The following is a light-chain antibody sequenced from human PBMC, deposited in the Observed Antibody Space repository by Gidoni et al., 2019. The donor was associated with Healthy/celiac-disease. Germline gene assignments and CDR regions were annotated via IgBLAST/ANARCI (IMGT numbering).Light chain of an antibody. V-gene: IGKV1-27*01. CDR2: AAS. CDR3: QQYIRAPFT. Sequence: DSKMTQSPPSLYASVGDRVTITGRASQGISNYLAWYQQKPGKVPKLLIYAASTLQSGVPSRFSGSGSGTDFTLTISSLQPEDVATYYCQQYIRAPFTFGPGTKVDIK. J-gene: IGKJ3*01. CDR1: QGISNY.